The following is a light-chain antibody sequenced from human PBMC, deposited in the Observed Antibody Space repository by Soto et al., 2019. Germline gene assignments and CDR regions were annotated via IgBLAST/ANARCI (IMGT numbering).Light chain of an antibody. CDR2: EVT. CDR3: GSYTSDNSCVV. V-gene: IGLV2-14*01. CDR1: SSDVGGYKY. J-gene: IGLJ2*01. Sequence: QSALTQPASVSGSPGQSITISCTGTSSDVGGYKYVSWYQQHPGKAPKLIIYEVTNRPSGVSNRFSGSKSGNTASLIISGLRAEDEDDYYCGSYTSDNSCVVFGGGTKLTVL.